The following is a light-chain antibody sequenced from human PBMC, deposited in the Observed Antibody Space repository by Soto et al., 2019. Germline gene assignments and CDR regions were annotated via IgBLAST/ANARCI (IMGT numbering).Light chain of an antibody. J-gene: IGKJ1*01. Sequence: EIVLTQSPATLSLSPGERATISCRASQSVSSYLAWYQQKPGQAPRLRIYDASNRATGIPARFSGSGSGTDFTLTISSLEPEDFAVYYCQQRSNWPRTFGQGTKVDIK. CDR1: QSVSSY. V-gene: IGKV3-11*01. CDR2: DAS. CDR3: QQRSNWPRT.